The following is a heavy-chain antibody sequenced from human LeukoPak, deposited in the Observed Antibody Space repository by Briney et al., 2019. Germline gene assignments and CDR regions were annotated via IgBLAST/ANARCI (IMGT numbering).Heavy chain of an antibody. CDR1: GFTFTNYD. CDR3: VRGGSGWYYFDY. Sequence: GGSLRLSCAASGFTFTNYDMHWVRQVTGKALEWVSAIGIAGDTYYPGSVRGRFTISRENAKNSLYLQMNSLRDGDTAVYYCVRGGSGWYYFDYWGQGTLVTVSS. CDR2: IGIAGDT. D-gene: IGHD6-19*01. V-gene: IGHV3-13*04. J-gene: IGHJ4*02.